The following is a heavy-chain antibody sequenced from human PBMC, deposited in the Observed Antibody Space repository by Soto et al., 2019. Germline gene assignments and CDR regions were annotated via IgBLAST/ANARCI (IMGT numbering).Heavy chain of an antibody. Sequence: QVLLVESGGCVVQPGRSLRLSCADSGFIFRMYAMHWVRQAPGKGLEWIGTMSYDGNSGHYAESVKGRFTISRDNSRDTLYLQMNTLRPNDTAVYYCATNAGGPSYYYYSGMDVSGQGTTVIVSS. J-gene: IGHJ6*02. CDR2: MSYDGNSG. CDR1: GFIFRMYA. D-gene: IGHD3-10*01. V-gene: IGHV3-30-3*01. CDR3: ATNAGGPSYYYYSGMDV.